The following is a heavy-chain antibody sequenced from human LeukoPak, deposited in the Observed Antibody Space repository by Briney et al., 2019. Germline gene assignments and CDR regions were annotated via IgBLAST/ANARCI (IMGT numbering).Heavy chain of an antibody. CDR1: GGSFSGYY. D-gene: IGHD6-6*01. CDR3: ASALEYSSPPGSPPNNWFDP. CDR2: INHSGST. J-gene: IGHJ5*02. V-gene: IGHV4-34*01. Sequence: SETLSLTCAVYGGSFSGYYWSWIRQPPGKGLEWIGEINHSGSTNYNPSLKSRVAISVDTSKNQFSLKLSSVTAADTAVYYCASALEYSSPPGSPPNNWFDPWGQGTLVTVSS.